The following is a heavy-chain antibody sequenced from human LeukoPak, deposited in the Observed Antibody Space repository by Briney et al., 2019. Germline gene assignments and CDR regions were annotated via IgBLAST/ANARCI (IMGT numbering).Heavy chain of an antibody. J-gene: IGHJ3*02. Sequence: SETLSLTCTVPGDSISNYYWSWIRPPPGKGLEWIGYIYYSGSTNYNPSLKSRVTISVDTSKNQFSLKLSSVTAADTAVHYCARVSCGGDCFSATNAFDIWGQGTVVTVSS. CDR1: GDSISNYY. CDR3: ARVSCGGDCFSATNAFDI. D-gene: IGHD2-21*02. CDR2: IYYSGST. V-gene: IGHV4-59*01.